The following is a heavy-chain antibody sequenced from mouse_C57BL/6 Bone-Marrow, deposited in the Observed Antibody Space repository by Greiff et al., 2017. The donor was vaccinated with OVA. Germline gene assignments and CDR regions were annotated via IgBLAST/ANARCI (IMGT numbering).Heavy chain of an antibody. Sequence: ESGPGLVKPSQSLSLTCSVTGYSITSGYYWNWIRQLPGNKLVFFLYILYHGSPNYNPSLKNRITITRDTSKNQFFLKLNSVTTDDTATYYCARILGAYWGQGTLVTVSA. V-gene: IGHV3-6*01. J-gene: IGHJ3*01. CDR1: GYSITSGYY. CDR3: ARILGAY. CDR2: ILYHGSP. D-gene: IGHD4-1*01.